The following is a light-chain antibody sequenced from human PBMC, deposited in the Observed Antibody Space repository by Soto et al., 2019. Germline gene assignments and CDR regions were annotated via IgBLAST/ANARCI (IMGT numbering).Light chain of an antibody. J-gene: IGKJ5*01. CDR2: DTS. CDR3: QQYGTSEII. CDR1: QSLSNSF. Sequence: ILLTAPPCTLSLSTGDSASIACRASQSLSNSFIAWYQQKPGQAPRLLIYDTSSRATRIPDSFSGSGSGTDFTLTISRLEPEDFSVFDCQQYGTSEIIFGQGTRLEIK. V-gene: IGKV3-20*01.